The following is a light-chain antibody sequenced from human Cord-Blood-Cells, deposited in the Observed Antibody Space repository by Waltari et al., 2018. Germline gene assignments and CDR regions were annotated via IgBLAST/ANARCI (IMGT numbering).Light chain of an antibody. V-gene: IGKV1-39*01. Sequence: DIQMTQSPSSLSASVGDRVTITCRASQSIRSYLNWYQQKPGKAPKLLICAGSSLKSGVPSRCCCSGSGTDFTRTISSLQPEDFATYDCQQSYSTTFGQGTNVEIK. CDR1: QSIRSY. CDR2: AGS. CDR3: QQSYSTT. J-gene: IGKJ1*01.